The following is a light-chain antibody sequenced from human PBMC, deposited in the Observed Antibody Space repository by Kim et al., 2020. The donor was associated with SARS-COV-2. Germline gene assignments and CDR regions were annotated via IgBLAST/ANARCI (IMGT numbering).Light chain of an antibody. Sequence: QSVPIACTGSAANIGTPYDVHWYQQLPGEAPKLLIFGNTNRPSGVPDRFSGSKSGSSATLAITGLQAEDEADYYCQSFDRSLSGWVFGGGTQLTVL. CDR3: QSFDRSLSGWV. J-gene: IGLJ3*02. CDR2: GNT. V-gene: IGLV1-40*01. CDR1: AANIGTPYD.